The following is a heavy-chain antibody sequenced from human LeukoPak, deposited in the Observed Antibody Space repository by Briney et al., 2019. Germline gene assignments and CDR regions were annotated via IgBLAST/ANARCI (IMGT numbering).Heavy chain of an antibody. J-gene: IGHJ4*02. Sequence: GGSLRLSCAASGFTFSDYYMSWVRQAPGKGLEWVSAISASGGSSYYADSVRDRFTISRDNSKNMLYLKMSSLRAEDTAVYYCAKEMALGIAVAGFFDFWGQGTLVTVSS. D-gene: IGHD6-19*01. CDR3: AKEMALGIAVAGFFDF. CDR2: ISASGGSS. CDR1: GFTFSDYY. V-gene: IGHV3-23*01.